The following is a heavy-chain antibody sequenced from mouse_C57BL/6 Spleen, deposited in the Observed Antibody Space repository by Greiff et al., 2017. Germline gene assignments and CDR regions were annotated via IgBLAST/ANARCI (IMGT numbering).Heavy chain of an antibody. CDR3: ARDEGYDYGFMDY. Sequence: ESGPGLVKPSQSLSLTCSVTGYSITSGYYWNWIRQFPGNKLEWMGYISYDGSNNYNPSLKNRISITRDTSKNQFFLKLNSVTTEDTATYYCARDEGYDYGFMDYWGQGTSVTVSS. V-gene: IGHV3-6*01. CDR1: GYSITSGYY. CDR2: ISYDGSN. J-gene: IGHJ4*01. D-gene: IGHD2-4*01.